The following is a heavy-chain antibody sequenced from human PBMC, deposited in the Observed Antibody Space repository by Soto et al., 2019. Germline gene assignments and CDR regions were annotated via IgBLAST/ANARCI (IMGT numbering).Heavy chain of an antibody. CDR3: ARDYLVGVTWPDRDAVDI. CDR1: GYTFTSYG. CDR2: ISNYNGNT. Sequence: QAQLVQSRPEVKKPGASVKVSCKASGYTFTSYGISWVRQAPGQGLEWMGWISNYNGNTNYAQKLQGRVTMTTDTYTATAYMELRSLRSDGTAVYFGARDYLVGVTWPDRDAVDIWGHGTMVTVSS. D-gene: IGHD1-26*01. V-gene: IGHV1-18*01. J-gene: IGHJ3*02.